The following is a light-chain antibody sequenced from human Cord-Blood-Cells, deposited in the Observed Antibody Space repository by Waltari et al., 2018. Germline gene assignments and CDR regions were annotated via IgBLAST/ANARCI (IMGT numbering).Light chain of an antibody. Sequence: DIQMTQSPSTLSASVGDRVTITCRARQSISSWLAWYQQKPGKAPKLLIYKASSLESGVPSRFSGSGSGTEFTLTTSSLQPDDFATYYCQQYNRYSRTFGQGTKVEIK. CDR2: KAS. CDR3: QQYNRYSRT. CDR1: QSISSW. J-gene: IGKJ1*01. V-gene: IGKV1-5*03.